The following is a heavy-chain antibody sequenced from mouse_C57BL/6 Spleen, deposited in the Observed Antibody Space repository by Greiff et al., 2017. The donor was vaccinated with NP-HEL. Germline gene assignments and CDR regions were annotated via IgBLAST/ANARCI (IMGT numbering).Heavy chain of an antibody. Sequence: VQLQQSGPVLVKPGASVKMSCKASGYTFTDYYMNWVKQSHGKSLEWIGVINPYNGGTSYNQKFKGKATLTVDKASSTAYMELNSLTSEDSAVYYCARGYYGSSYMDYWGQGTSVTVSS. V-gene: IGHV1-19*01. CDR3: ARGYYGSSYMDY. CDR1: GYTFTDYY. D-gene: IGHD1-1*01. CDR2: INPYNGGT. J-gene: IGHJ4*01.